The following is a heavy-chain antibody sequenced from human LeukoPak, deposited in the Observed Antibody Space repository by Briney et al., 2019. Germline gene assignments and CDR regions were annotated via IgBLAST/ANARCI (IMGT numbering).Heavy chain of an antibody. V-gene: IGHV3-33*01. J-gene: IGHJ5*02. CDR1: GFTFSSYG. D-gene: IGHD2-2*02. Sequence: GGSLRLSCAASGFTFSSYGMHWVRQAPGKGLEWVAVIWYDGSNKYYADSVKGRFTISRDNSKNTLYLQMNSLRAEDTAVYYCARENTRLPRYCSSTSCYKGNWFDPWGQGTLVTVSS. CDR2: IWYDGSNK. CDR3: ARENTRLPRYCSSTSCYKGNWFDP.